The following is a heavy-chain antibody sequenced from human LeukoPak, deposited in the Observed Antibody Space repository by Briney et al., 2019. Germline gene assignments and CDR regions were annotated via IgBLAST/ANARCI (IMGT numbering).Heavy chain of an antibody. J-gene: IGHJ3*02. Sequence: SETLSLTCTVSGGSTSSYYWSWIRQPPGKGLEWIGYIYYSGSTNYNPSLKSRVTMSVDTSKNQFSLKLSSVTAADTAVYYCARPNDYGGNSEAFDIWGQGTMVTVSS. V-gene: IGHV4-59*01. CDR3: ARPNDYGGNSEAFDI. CDR1: GGSTSSYY. CDR2: IYYSGST. D-gene: IGHD4-23*01.